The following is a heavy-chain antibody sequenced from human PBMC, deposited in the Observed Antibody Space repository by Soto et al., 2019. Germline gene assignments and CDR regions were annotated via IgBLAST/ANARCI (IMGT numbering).Heavy chain of an antibody. CDR3: ARDKKPFNWSPSILKSYYYGMDV. CDR1: GFTFRTFA. V-gene: IGHV3-30-3*01. Sequence: QVQLVESGGRVVQPGRSPRLSCAASGFTFRTFAMHWVRQAPGKGLEWVAVISNDGSIKYFLDSVKGRFTISRDNSNNTLSLQMDSLRAEDTAVYYCARDKKPFNWSPSILKSYYYGMDVWGQGTTVTVSS. D-gene: IGHD1-1*01. J-gene: IGHJ6*02. CDR2: ISNDGSIK.